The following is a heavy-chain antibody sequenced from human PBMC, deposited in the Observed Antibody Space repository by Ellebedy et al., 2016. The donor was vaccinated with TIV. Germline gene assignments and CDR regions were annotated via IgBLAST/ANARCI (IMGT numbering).Heavy chain of an antibody. CDR3: AGDRYCSGGSCYWADY. D-gene: IGHD2-15*01. Sequence: PGGSLRLSCAASGFTFSIYVMTWVRQAPGKGLEWVSTISGSGCSTHYADSVKGRFTISRDKSKNTLYLQMNSLRVEDTAVYYCAGDRYCSGGSCYWADYWGQGTLVTVSS. J-gene: IGHJ4*02. V-gene: IGHV3-23*01. CDR2: ISGSGCST. CDR1: GFTFSIYV.